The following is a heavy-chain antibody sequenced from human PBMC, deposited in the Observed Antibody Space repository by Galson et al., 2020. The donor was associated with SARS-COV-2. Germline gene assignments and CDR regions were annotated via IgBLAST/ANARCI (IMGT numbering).Heavy chain of an antibody. CDR2: IYSGGST. CDR1: GFTVSSNY. Sequence: LGESLKISCAASGFTVSSNYMSWVRQAPGKGLEWVSVIYSGGSTYYADSVKGRFTISRDNSKNTLYLQMNSLRAEDTAVYYCARVLPYGDYFDYWGQGTLVTVSS. CDR3: ARVLPYGDYFDY. V-gene: IGHV3-66*02. D-gene: IGHD4-17*01. J-gene: IGHJ4*02.